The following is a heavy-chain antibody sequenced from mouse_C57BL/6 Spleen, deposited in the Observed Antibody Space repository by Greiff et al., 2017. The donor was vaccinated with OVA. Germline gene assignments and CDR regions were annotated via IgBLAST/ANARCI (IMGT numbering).Heavy chain of an antibody. Sequence: EVQLVESGPGMVKPSQSLSLTCTVTGYSITSGYDWHWIRHFPGNKLEWMGYISYSGSTNYNPSLKSRISITHDTSKNHFFLKLNSVTTEDTATYYCAREGDYDSPWFAYWGQGTLVTVSA. CDR1: GYSITSGYD. D-gene: IGHD2-4*01. CDR3: AREGDYDSPWFAY. CDR2: ISYSGST. V-gene: IGHV3-1*01. J-gene: IGHJ3*01.